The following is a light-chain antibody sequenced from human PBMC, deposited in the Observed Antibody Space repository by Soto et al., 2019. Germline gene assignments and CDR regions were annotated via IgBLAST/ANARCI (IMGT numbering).Light chain of an antibody. CDR1: QDVSNY. CDR3: QQYSNLIT. CDR2: DAS. V-gene: IGKV1-33*01. Sequence: DIQMTPSPSSLSASVGDRVTITFQASQDVSNYLNWYQQKLGKAPKLLIYDASNLETGVPSRFSGSGSGTYFSFTISSLQPEDFATYYCQQYSNLITFGQGTRLEIK. J-gene: IGKJ5*01.